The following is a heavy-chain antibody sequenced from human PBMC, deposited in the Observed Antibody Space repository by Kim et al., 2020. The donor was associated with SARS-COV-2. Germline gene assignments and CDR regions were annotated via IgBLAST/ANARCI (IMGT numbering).Heavy chain of an antibody. CDR1: GFTFSGSA. CDR2: IRSKANSYAT. Sequence: GGSLRLSCAASGFTFSGSAIHWVRQASGKGLAWVGRIRSKANSYATAYAASVRGRFTISRDDSKNTAYLQMNNLKTEDTAVYYCTSVPARTLAFWDAFDIWGRGTMVTVSS. D-gene: IGHD3-3*02. CDR3: TSVPARTLAFWDAFDI. J-gene: IGHJ3*02. V-gene: IGHV3-73*01.